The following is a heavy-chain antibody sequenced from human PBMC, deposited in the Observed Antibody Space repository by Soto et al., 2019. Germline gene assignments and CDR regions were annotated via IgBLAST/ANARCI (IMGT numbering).Heavy chain of an antibody. CDR3: ARAPRYYYYMDV. CDR1: GFTFSSYD. J-gene: IGHJ6*03. Sequence: PGGSXRLSCAASGFTFSSYDMHWVRQATGKGLEWVSAIGTAGDTYYPGSVKGRFTISRENAKNSLYLQMNSLRAGDTAVYYCARAPRYYYYMDVWGKGTTVTVSS. V-gene: IGHV3-13*01. CDR2: IGTAGDT.